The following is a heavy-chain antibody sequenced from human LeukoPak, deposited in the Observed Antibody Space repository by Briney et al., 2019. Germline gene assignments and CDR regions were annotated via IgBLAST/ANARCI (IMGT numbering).Heavy chain of an antibody. Sequence: PGGSLRLSCAASGFTFSDYYMSWLRQAPGKGLEWVSYISSSGSTIYYADSVKGRFTISRDSAKNSLYLQMNSLRAEDTAVYYCARDYYGDYAYYGMDVWGQGTTVTVSS. J-gene: IGHJ6*02. D-gene: IGHD4-17*01. CDR2: ISSSGSTI. CDR1: GFTFSDYY. CDR3: ARDYYGDYAYYGMDV. V-gene: IGHV3-11*01.